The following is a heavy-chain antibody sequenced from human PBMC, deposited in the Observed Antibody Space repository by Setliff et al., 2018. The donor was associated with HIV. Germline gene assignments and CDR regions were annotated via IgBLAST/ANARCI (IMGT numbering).Heavy chain of an antibody. CDR1: GFAFDNYC. CDR2: IGGSTGST. D-gene: IGHD1-26*01. Sequence: GGSLRLSCAASGFAFDNYCMTWVRQAPGKGLEWVSAIGGSTGSTYYEDSVKGRFTISTDNSKNTLSLQMNTLRAEDTAVYYCAKPLTQWGVSPYHYAVDVWGQGTTVTVSS. J-gene: IGHJ6*02. V-gene: IGHV3-23*01. CDR3: AKPLTQWGVSPYHYAVDV.